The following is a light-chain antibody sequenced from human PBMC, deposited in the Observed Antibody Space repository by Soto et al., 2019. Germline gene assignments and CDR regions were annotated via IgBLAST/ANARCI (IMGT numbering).Light chain of an antibody. V-gene: IGKV3-20*01. Sequence: EIVLTQSPGTLSLSPGERATLSCRASQSVSSSYLAWNQQKPGKAPRLLIYGASSKATGIPDRFSGSGSGTDFTLTISRLEPEDFAVYYCQQFATFGGGTKV. J-gene: IGKJ4*01. CDR2: GAS. CDR1: QSVSSSY. CDR3: QQFAT.